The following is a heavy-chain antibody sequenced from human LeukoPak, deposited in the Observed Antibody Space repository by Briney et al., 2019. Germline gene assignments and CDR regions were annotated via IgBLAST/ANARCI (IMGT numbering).Heavy chain of an antibody. V-gene: IGHV3-7*03. CDR1: GFTFSNYW. CDR3: ARLRGEIDY. J-gene: IGHJ4*02. CDR2: IRQDGSEK. Sequence: GGSLRLSCAASGFTFSNYWMSWVRQAPGKGLEWVANIRQDGSEKYYVDSVKGRFTISRDSAKNSLYLQMNSLRAEDTAVYYCARLRGEIDYWGQGTLVTVSS. D-gene: IGHD3-16*01.